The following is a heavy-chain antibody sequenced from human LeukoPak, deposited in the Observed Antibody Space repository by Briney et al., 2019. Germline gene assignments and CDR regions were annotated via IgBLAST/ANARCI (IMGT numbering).Heavy chain of an antibody. CDR3: ARGRYFDWLRHSAFDI. J-gene: IGHJ3*02. Sequence: SVKVSCKGSGGTSSSYAISWVRQAPGQGLEWMGRIIPILGIANYAQKFQGRVTITADKSTSTAYMELSSLRSEDTAVYYCARGRYFDWLRHSAFDIWGQGTMVTVSS. CDR2: IIPILGIA. D-gene: IGHD3-9*01. CDR1: GGTSSSYA. V-gene: IGHV1-69*04.